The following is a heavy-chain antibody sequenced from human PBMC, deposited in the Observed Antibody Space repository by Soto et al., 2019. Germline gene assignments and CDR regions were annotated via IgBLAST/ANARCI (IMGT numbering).Heavy chain of an antibody. CDR2: ISGSGGST. Sequence: EVQLLESGGGLVQPGGSLRLSCATSGFTFSNYAMTWVRQAPAQGLEWVSGISGSGGSTYYADSVKGRFTISRDSSKNTLYVQMDSLRAEDTAVYYCAKKTDSSSPWGSLDIWGQGTMVSVFS. D-gene: IGHD6-6*01. V-gene: IGHV3-23*01. CDR3: AKKTDSSSPWGSLDI. J-gene: IGHJ3*02. CDR1: GFTFSNYA.